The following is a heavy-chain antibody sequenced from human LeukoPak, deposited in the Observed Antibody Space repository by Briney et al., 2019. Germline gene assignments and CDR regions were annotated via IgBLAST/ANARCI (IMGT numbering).Heavy chain of an antibody. CDR1: GGSISSYY. J-gene: IGHJ4*02. Sequence: SETLSLTCTVSGGSISSYYWSWIRQPPGKGLEWIGYIYYSGSTNYNPSLKSRVTISVDTSKNQFSLKLSSVTAADTAVYYCARHNTRAKEPYYFDYWGQGTLVTVSS. V-gene: IGHV4-59*08. CDR2: IYYSGST. D-gene: IGHD1-14*01. CDR3: ARHNTRAKEPYYFDY.